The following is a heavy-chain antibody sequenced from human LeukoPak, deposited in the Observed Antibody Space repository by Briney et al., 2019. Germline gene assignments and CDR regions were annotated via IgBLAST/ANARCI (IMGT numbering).Heavy chain of an antibody. CDR1: GYTFTSYG. CDR3: ARGTYYDILTGYYHPPDY. D-gene: IGHD3-9*01. J-gene: IGHJ4*02. Sequence: ASVKVSCKASGYTFTSYGISWVRQAPGQGLEWMGWINTNTGNPTYAQGFTGRFVFSLDTSVSTAYLQISSLKAEDTAVYYCARGTYYDILTGYYHPPDYWGQGTLVTVSS. CDR2: INTNTGNP. V-gene: IGHV7-4-1*02.